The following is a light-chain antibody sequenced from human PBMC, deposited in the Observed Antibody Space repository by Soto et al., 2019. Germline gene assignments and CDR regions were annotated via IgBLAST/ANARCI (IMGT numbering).Light chain of an antibody. CDR1: QSLLYSSTNKNY. J-gene: IGKJ5*01. Sequence: DIVMTQSPDSLGVSLGERATINCKSSQSLLYSSTNKNYLVWYQQKPGQPPKVLIHWATTRESVVPDRFSGSGSGTDFTLTISSLHPEDVAVYYCQQYYSTPPTFGQGTRLEIK. CDR2: WAT. CDR3: QQYYSTPPT. V-gene: IGKV4-1*01.